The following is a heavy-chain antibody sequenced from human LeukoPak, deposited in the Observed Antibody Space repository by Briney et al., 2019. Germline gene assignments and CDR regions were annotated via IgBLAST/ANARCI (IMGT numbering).Heavy chain of an antibody. D-gene: IGHD6-13*01. CDR1: GFTFSSYA. Sequence: PGGSLRLSCAASGFTFSSYAMSWARQAPGKGLEWVSAISGSGGSTYYADSVKGRFTISRDNSKNTLYLQMNSLRAEDTAVYYCAKHIAAAGTGIYYWGQGTLVTVSS. CDR3: AKHIAAAGTGIYY. CDR2: ISGSGGST. J-gene: IGHJ4*02. V-gene: IGHV3-23*01.